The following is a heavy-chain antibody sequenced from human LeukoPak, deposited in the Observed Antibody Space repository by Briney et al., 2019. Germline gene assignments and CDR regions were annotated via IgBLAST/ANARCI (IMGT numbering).Heavy chain of an antibody. Sequence: PGGSLRLSCAASGFTFSNAWMSWVRQAPGKGLEWVTVISYDGSNKYYADSMKGRFTISRDNSKNTLYLQMNSLRAEDTAVYYCAKGDKELVFKRGKGGFDPWGQGTLVTVSS. V-gene: IGHV3-30*18. D-gene: IGHD3-3*01. J-gene: IGHJ5*02. CDR2: ISYDGSNK. CDR1: GFTFSNAW. CDR3: AKGDKELVFKRGKGGFDP.